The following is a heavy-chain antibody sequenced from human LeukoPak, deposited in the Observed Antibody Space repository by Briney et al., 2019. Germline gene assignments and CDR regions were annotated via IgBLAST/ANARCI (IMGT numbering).Heavy chain of an antibody. D-gene: IGHD3-10*02. CDR2: ISSSSSYI. Sequence: GGSLRLSCAASGFTFSSYSMNWVRQAPGKGLEWVSSISSSSSYIYYADSVKGRFTISRDNAKNSLYLQMNSLRPEDTAVYYCAELGITMIGGVWGKGTTVTISS. CDR3: AELGITMIGGV. V-gene: IGHV3-21*01. J-gene: IGHJ6*04. CDR1: GFTFSSYS.